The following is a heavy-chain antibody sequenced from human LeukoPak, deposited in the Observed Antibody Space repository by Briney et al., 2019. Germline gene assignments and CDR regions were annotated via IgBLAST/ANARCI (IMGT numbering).Heavy chain of an antibody. V-gene: IGHV3-23*01. CDR1: GFTFSSYA. J-gene: IGHJ4*02. CDR2: IGGSGGSA. D-gene: IGHD3-16*01. CDR3: ARGSVGGGNYFDY. Sequence: GGSLRLSCAASGFTFSSYAMSWVRQAPGKGLEWVSAIGGSGGSAYSADSVKGRFTISRDNAKNSLYLQMNSLRAKDTAVYYCARGSVGGGNYFDYWGQGTLVTVSS.